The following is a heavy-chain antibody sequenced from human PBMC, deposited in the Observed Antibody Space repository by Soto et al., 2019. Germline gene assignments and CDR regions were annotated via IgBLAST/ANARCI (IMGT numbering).Heavy chain of an antibody. CDR2: ISSSSSYI. J-gene: IGHJ3*02. Sequence: GGSLRLSCAASGFTFSSYSMNWVRQAPGKGLEWVSSISSSSSYIYYADSVKGRFTISRDNAKNSLYLQMNSLRAEDTAVYYCARDPAYSGYDSVGAFDIWGQGTMVTVS. CDR3: ARDPAYSGYDSVGAFDI. CDR1: GFTFSSYS. D-gene: IGHD5-12*01. V-gene: IGHV3-21*01.